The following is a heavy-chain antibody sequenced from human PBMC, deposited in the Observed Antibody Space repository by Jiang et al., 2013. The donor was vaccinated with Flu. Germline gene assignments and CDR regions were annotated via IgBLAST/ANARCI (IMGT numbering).Heavy chain of an antibody. D-gene: IGHD4-23*01. CDR2: ISGSGGST. Sequence: QLVESGGGLVQPGGSLRLSCAASGFTFSSYAMSWVRQAPGKGLEWVSAISGSGGSTYYADSVKGRFTISRDNSKNTLYLQMNSLRAEDTAVYYCAKAPSWLIEVGGKKRFDSWGQGTLVTVSS. J-gene: IGHJ4*02. CDR1: GFTFSSYA. CDR3: AKAPSWLIEVGGKKRFDS. V-gene: IGHV3-23*04.